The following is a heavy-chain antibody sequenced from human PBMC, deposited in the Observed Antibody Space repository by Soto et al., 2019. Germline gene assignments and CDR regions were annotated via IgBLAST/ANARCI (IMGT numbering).Heavy chain of an antibody. Sequence: AAVKVSCKASGYTFTGYYMHWVRQAPGQGXEWMGWINPNSGGTNYAQKFQGRVTMTRDTSISTAYMELSRLRSDDTAVYYCARDRRWRVSSGWYRTPPGDWFDPWGQGTLVTVSS. J-gene: IGHJ5*02. V-gene: IGHV1-2*02. D-gene: IGHD6-19*01. CDR3: ARDRRWRVSSGWYRTPPGDWFDP. CDR1: GYTFTGYY. CDR2: INPNSGGT.